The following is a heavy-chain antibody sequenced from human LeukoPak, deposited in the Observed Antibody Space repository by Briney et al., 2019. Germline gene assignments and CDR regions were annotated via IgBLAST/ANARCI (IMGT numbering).Heavy chain of an antibody. CDR1: GVTSTYYA. D-gene: IGHD3-22*01. V-gene: IGHV3-64D*09. CDR3: AKGPTYDSLPYDIDD. Sequence: GRSLRLSCSASGVTSTYYAMHGVRQGPGGGQEFVSGICSNVGSTYSADPLKVRSTVSRANSNNTSSLRMSSLRAEDTACYDCAKGPTYDSLPYDIDDWGQGTLVTVSS. J-gene: IGHJ4*02. CDR2: ICSNVGST.